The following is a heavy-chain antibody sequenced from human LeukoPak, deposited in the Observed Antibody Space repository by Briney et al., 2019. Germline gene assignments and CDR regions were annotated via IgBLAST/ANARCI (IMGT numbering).Heavy chain of an antibody. CDR2: INHSGST. J-gene: IGHJ6*03. V-gene: IGHV4-34*01. Sequence: SETLSLTCAVYGGSFSGYYWSWIRQPPGKGLEWIGEINHSGSTNYNPSLKSRVTISVDTSKNQFSLKLSSVTAADTVVYYCAIDSGSLQYYYYYYYMDVWGKGTTVTVSS. CDR1: GGSFSGYY. CDR3: AIDSGSLQYYYYYYYMDV. D-gene: IGHD1-26*01.